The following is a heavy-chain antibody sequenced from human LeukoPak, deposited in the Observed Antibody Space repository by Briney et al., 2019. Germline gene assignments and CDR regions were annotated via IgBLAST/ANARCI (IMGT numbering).Heavy chain of an antibody. J-gene: IGHJ3*01. CDR2: INSDESNT. CDR3: ATAAVGAAAQGG. CDR1: GFTFSHYL. Sequence: QPGGSLRLSCAASGFTFSHYLMHWVRQAPGKGLVWVSRINSDESNTNSYADSVKGRFIISRDNAKNTLYLQMNSLRAEDTAIYYCATAAVGAAAQGGWGQGTMVTVSS. V-gene: IGHV3-74*01. D-gene: IGHD6-13*01.